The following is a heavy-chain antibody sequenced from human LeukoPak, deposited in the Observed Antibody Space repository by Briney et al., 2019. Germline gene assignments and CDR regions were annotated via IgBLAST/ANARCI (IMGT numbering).Heavy chain of an antibody. J-gene: IGHJ6*02. CDR3: ARDGRYCSGGSCYGMDV. CDR2: ISSSSSYI. D-gene: IGHD2-15*01. CDR1: GFTFSSYS. V-gene: IGHV3-21*01. Sequence: GGSLRLSCAASGFTFSSYSMNWVRQAPGKGLEWVSSISSSSSYIYYADSVKGRFTISRDNAKNSLYLQMNSLRAEDTAVYFRARDGRYCSGGSCYGMDVWGQGTTVTVSS.